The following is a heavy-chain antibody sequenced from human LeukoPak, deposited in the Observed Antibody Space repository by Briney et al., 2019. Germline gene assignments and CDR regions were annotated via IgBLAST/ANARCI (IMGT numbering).Heavy chain of an antibody. Sequence: SETLSLTCTVSGGSISSYYWSWIRQPPGKGLEWIGYINYSGSTNYNPSLKSRVTISVDTSKNQFSLRLSSVTAADTAVYYCARGPSNQLLPVRYFDLWGRGTLVTVSS. D-gene: IGHD2-2*01. CDR3: ARGPSNQLLPVRYFDL. CDR1: GGSISSYY. V-gene: IGHV4-59*12. CDR2: INYSGST. J-gene: IGHJ2*01.